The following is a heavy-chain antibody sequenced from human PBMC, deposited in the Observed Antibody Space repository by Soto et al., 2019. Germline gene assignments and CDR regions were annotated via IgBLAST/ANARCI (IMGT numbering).Heavy chain of an antibody. CDR2: IYYSGST. J-gene: IGHJ6*02. D-gene: IGHD6-19*01. CDR1: GGSISTYY. V-gene: IGHV4-59*01. CDR3: ASDRSSGWDQGYGMDV. Sequence: SETLSLTCTVSGGSISTYYWSWIRQPPGKGLEWIGYIYYSGSTSYNPSLKSRVTISVDTSKNQFSLKLGSVTAADTDVYYCASDRSSGWDQGYGMDVWGQGATVTVSS.